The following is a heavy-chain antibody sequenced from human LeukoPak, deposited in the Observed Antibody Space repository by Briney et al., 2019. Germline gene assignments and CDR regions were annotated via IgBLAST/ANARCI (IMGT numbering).Heavy chain of an antibody. Sequence: GGSLRLSCAASGFTFSSYSMNWVRQAPGKGLEWVSYISSSSSSIYYADSVKGRFTISRDNSKNTLSLQMSSLRAEDTAVYYCAKDLYYYDSSGYYLGSDFPDYWGQGTLVTVSS. CDR2: ISSSSSSI. D-gene: IGHD3-22*01. CDR3: AKDLYYYDSSGYYLGSDFPDY. J-gene: IGHJ4*02. V-gene: IGHV3-48*01. CDR1: GFTFSSYS.